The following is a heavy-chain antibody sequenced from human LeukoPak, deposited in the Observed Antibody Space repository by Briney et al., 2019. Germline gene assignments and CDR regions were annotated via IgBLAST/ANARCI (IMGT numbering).Heavy chain of an antibody. D-gene: IGHD6-13*01. V-gene: IGHV4-59*01. CDR2: IYYSGST. J-gene: IGHJ6*03. CDR3: ARGSSSSWYPLYYYYYMDV. CDR1: GGSISSYY. Sequence: SETLSLTCTVSGGSISSYYWSWIRQPPGKGLEWIGYIYYSGSTNYNPSLKSRVTISVDTSKNQSSLKLSSVTAADTAVYYCARGSSSSWYPLYYYYYMDVWGKGTTVTISS.